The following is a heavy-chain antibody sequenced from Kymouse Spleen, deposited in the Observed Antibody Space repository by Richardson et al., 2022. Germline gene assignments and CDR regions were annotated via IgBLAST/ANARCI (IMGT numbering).Heavy chain of an antibody. V-gene: IGHV3-21*03. CDR1: GFTFSSYS. D-gene: IGHD1-7*01. CDR2: ISSSSSYI. CDR3: ARDQITGTKNDAFDI. J-gene: IGHJ3*02. Sequence: EVQLVESGGGLVKPGGSLRLSCAASGFTFSSYSMNWVRQAPGKGLEWVSSISSSSSYIYYADSVKGRFTISRDNAKNSLYLQMNSLRAEDTAVYYCARDQITGTKNDAFDIWGQGTMVTVSS.